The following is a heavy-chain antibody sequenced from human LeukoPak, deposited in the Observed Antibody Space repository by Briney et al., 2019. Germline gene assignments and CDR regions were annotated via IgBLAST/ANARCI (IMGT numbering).Heavy chain of an antibody. D-gene: IGHD5-24*01. CDR3: ARDHSGLQFFDY. Sequence: PSETLSLTCTVSNYSISSGYYWSWIRQPPGKGLEWIGYIYYSGSTNYNPSLKSRVTISVDTSKNQFSLKLSSVTAADTAVYYCARDHSGLQFFDYWGQGTLVTVSS. CDR1: NYSISSGYY. CDR2: IYYSGST. J-gene: IGHJ4*02. V-gene: IGHV4-59*01.